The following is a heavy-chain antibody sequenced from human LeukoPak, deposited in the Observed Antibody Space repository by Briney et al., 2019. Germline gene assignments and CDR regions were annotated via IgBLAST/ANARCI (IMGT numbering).Heavy chain of an antibody. V-gene: IGHV5-51*01. CDR2: IYPRDSDT. Sequence: GESLKISCKGSGYNFASYWIGWVRQMPGKGLEWMRIIYPRDSDTRYSPPFQGQVTISADKSISTAYLQWSSLRASDTAMYYCARWHPSWDFPYWGQGTLVTVSS. CDR3: ARWHPSWDFPY. D-gene: IGHD3-3*01. J-gene: IGHJ4*02. CDR1: GYNFASYW.